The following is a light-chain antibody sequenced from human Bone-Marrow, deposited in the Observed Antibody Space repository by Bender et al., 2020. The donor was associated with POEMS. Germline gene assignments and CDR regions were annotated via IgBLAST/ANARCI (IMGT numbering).Light chain of an antibody. J-gene: IGLJ3*02. V-gene: IGLV2-23*02. Sequence: QSALTQPASVSGSPGQSITIACTGTSSDVGNYNLVSWYQQPPGQAPKLIIYDVSARPSGVSNRFSGSKSGNTASLTISGLRAEDEADYYCAAWDDSLSGWAFGGGTKLTVL. CDR1: SSDVGNYNL. CDR2: DVS. CDR3: AAWDDSLSGWA.